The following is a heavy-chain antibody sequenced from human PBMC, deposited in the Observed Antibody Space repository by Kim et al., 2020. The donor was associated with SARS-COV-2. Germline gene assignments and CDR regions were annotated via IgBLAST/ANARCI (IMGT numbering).Heavy chain of an antibody. CDR2: INGRSSTI. J-gene: IGHJ3*02. D-gene: IGHD2-8*01. CDR3: ARERDTNGGAFDI. Sequence: GGSLRLSCAASGFTFSDYYMSWIRQAPGKGLEWVSYINGRSSTIYYAESVKGRFTISRDNAKKSLYLQMNSLRVEETAVYYCARERDTNGGAFDIWGQGTMVTVSS. CDR1: GFTFSDYY. V-gene: IGHV3-11*01.